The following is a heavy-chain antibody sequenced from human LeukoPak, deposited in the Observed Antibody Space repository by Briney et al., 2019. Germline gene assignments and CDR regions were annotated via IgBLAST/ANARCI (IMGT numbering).Heavy chain of an antibody. J-gene: IGHJ3*02. CDR3: ARDSQLWFFGDAFDI. Sequence: PSETLSLTCAVSGGSISSSNWWSWVRQPPGKGLEWIGEIYHNGSTNYNPSLKSRVTISEDKSKNQFSQKLSSVTAADTAVYYCARDSQLWFFGDAFDIWGQGTMVTVSS. V-gene: IGHV4-4*02. CDR1: GGSISSSNW. CDR2: IYHNGST. D-gene: IGHD5-18*01.